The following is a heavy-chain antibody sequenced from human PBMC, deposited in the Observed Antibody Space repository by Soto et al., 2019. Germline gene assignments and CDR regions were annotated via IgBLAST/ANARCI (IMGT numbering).Heavy chain of an antibody. D-gene: IGHD6-6*01. J-gene: IGHJ5*02. CDR3: ARSIAARLNWFDP. Sequence: EVLLVESGGGLVQPGGSLRLSCAASGFTFSSYWMSWVRQAPGKGLEWVANIKQDGSEKYYVDSVKGRFTISRDNAKNSLYLQMNSLRAEDTAVYYCARSIAARLNWFDPWGQGTLVTVSS. V-gene: IGHV3-7*01. CDR1: GFTFSSYW. CDR2: IKQDGSEK.